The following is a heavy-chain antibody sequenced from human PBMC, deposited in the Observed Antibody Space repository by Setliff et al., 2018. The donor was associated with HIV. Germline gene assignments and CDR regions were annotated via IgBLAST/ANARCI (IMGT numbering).Heavy chain of an antibody. CDR1: GYTFKSYD. J-gene: IGHJ6*03. V-gene: IGHV1-3*01. D-gene: IGHD3-10*01. CDR3: ARGRSLVRGSGSPENYYMDV. Sequence: ASVKVSCKTSGYTFKSYDINWVRQAPGQRPEWMARINAGNGNREYSPKFQGRVTITADTSASTMYMELSSLRSEDTAVYYCARGRSLVRGSGSPENYYMDVRGKGTTVTVSS. CDR2: INAGNGNR.